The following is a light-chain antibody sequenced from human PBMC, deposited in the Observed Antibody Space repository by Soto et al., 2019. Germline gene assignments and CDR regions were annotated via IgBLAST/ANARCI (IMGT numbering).Light chain of an antibody. J-gene: IGKJ4*01. CDR2: AAS. Sequence: DIQMTQSPYSLSASVGDRVTITCRASQSISSYLNWYQQKPGKAPELLIYAASSLQSGVPSRFSGSGSGTDFTLTISSLKPEDFATYYCQQSYTTPLTFGGGTKVEIK. CDR3: QQSYTTPLT. V-gene: IGKV1-39*01. CDR1: QSISSY.